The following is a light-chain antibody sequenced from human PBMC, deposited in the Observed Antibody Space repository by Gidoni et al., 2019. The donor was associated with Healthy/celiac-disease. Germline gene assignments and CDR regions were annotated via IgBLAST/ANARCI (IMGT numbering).Light chain of an antibody. V-gene: IGKV1-8*01. Sequence: AIRITQSPSSFSASTGARVTITCRASQGISSYLAWYQQKPGKAPKLLIYAASTLQSGVPSRFRGSGSGTDFTLTISCLQSEDVATYYCQQYYSYPWVAFGQXTKVEIK. CDR2: AAS. J-gene: IGKJ1*01. CDR1: QGISSY. CDR3: QQYYSYPWVA.